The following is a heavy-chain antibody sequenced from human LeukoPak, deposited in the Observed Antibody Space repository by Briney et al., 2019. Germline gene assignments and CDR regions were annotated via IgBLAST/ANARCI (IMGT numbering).Heavy chain of an antibody. Sequence: PSETLSLTCAVYGGSFNGYYWSWIRQPPGKGLEWIGEINHSGSTNYNPSLKSRVTMSVDTSKNQVSLKLSSVTAADTAVYYCARGPGSVSYFAWFDPWGQGTQVTVSS. CDR1: GGSFNGYY. J-gene: IGHJ5*02. D-gene: IGHD3-10*01. V-gene: IGHV4-34*01. CDR2: INHSGST. CDR3: ARGPGSVSYFAWFDP.